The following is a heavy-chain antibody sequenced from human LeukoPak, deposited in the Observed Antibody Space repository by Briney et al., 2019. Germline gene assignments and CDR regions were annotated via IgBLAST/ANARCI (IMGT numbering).Heavy chain of an antibody. Sequence: PSEPLSLTCTVSGGALSSGTYYWGWIRHPPGKGLEWIGSVYYSGPTYYNPSLKRRLTISVDTSQNQVSLHLISVTAADTAVYYCARGSKRYCTNGVCYVFWGKGTTVTVSS. CDR2: VYYSGPT. D-gene: IGHD2-8*01. CDR3: ARGSKRYCTNGVCYVF. CDR1: GGALSSGTYY. V-gene: IGHV4-39*01. J-gene: IGHJ6*04.